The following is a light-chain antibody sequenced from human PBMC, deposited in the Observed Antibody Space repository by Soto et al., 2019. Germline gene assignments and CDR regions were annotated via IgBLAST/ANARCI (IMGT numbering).Light chain of an antibody. J-gene: IGLJ2*01. Sequence: QSVLTQPRSVSGSPGQSVTISCTGTSSDVGGYNYVSWYQQHPGKAPKLMIYDVSKRPSGISFRFSGSKSGNTASLTISGLQAEDEADYYCSSYTSKSSLIFGGGTKLTVL. V-gene: IGLV2-11*01. CDR2: DVS. CDR1: SSDVGGYNY. CDR3: SSYTSKSSLI.